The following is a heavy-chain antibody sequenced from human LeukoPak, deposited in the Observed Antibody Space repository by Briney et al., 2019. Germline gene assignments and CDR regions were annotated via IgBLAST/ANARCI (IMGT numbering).Heavy chain of an antibody. Sequence: QPGRSLRLSCAASGFTFSSYGMHWVRQAPGKGLEWVAVISYDGSNKYYADSVKGRFTISRDNSKNTLYLQMNSLRAEDTAVYYCAKDFVVVTDGVWGQGTLVTVSS. CDR1: GFTFSSYG. V-gene: IGHV3-30*18. J-gene: IGHJ4*02. D-gene: IGHD2-21*02. CDR3: AKDFVVVTDGV. CDR2: ISYDGSNK.